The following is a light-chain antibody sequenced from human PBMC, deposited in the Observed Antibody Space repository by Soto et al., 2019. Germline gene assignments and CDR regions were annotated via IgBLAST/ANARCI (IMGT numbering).Light chain of an antibody. J-gene: IGLJ7*01. Sequence: QSVLTQPPSASGTPGQRVTISCSGSSSNIGSNTVNWYQQLPGTAPKLLIYNNNRRPSGVPDRFSGSKSVTSASLAISGLQYDDEADYYCAACDDSLTGWVFGGGTQLTVL. CDR2: NNN. CDR3: AACDDSLTGWV. CDR1: SSNIGSNT. V-gene: IGLV1-44*01.